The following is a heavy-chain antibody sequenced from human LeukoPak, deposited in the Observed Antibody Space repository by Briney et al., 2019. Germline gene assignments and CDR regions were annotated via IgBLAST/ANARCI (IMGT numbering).Heavy chain of an antibody. CDR3: ARFRKEGVVVPAAHFDY. J-gene: IGHJ4*02. CDR2: MNPNSGNT. D-gene: IGHD2-2*01. Sequence: ASVKVSCKASGYTFTSYDINWVRQATGQGLEWMGWMNPNSGNTGYAQKLQGRVTMTTDTSTSTAYMELRSLRSDDTAVYYCARFRKEGVVVPAAHFDYWGQGTLVTVSS. V-gene: IGHV1-8*01. CDR1: GYTFTSYD.